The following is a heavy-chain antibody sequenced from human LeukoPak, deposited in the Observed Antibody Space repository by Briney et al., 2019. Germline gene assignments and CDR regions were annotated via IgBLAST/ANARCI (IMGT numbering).Heavy chain of an antibody. V-gene: IGHV1-18*01. CDR2: ISAYNGNT. D-gene: IGHD6-19*01. J-gene: IGHJ4*02. Sequence: ASVKVSCKASGYTFTSYGISWVRQAPGQGLEWMGWISAYNGNTNYAQKLQGRVTMTRDTSTSTVYMELSSLRSEDTAVYYCARERVAVAGTFLSPIDYWGQGTLVTVSS. CDR3: ARERVAVAGTFLSPIDY. CDR1: GYTFTSYG.